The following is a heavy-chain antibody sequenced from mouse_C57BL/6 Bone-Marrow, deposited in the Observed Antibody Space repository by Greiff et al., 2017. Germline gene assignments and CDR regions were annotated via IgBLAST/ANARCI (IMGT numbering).Heavy chain of an antibody. Sequence: VQLQQSGAELARPGASVQLSCKASGYTFTSYGISWVKQRTGQGLEWIGEIYPRSGNTYYNEKFKGKATLTADKSSSTAYMELRSLTSEDSAVYFCAKKSYYSNYGVLFDYWGQGTTLTVSS. CDR1: GYTFTSYG. D-gene: IGHD2-5*01. CDR2: IYPRSGNT. J-gene: IGHJ2*01. CDR3: AKKSYYSNYGVLFDY. V-gene: IGHV1-81*01.